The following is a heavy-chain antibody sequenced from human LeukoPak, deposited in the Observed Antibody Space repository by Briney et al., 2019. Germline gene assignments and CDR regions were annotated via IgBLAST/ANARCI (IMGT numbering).Heavy chain of an antibody. D-gene: IGHD1-26*01. CDR2: ISTSNSYI. Sequence: GGSLRLSRVVSGFTFSDYHMNWVRQAPGKGLEWVSSISTSNSYIYYADSLTGRFTISRDNAKNSLYLQMNSLRAEDMALYYCAKGGSGSYSLDAFDIWGQGTMVTVSS. V-gene: IGHV3-21*04. CDR1: GFTFSDYH. CDR3: AKGGSGSYSLDAFDI. J-gene: IGHJ3*02.